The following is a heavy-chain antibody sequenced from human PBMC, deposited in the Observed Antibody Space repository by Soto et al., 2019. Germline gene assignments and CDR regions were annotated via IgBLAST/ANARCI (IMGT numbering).Heavy chain of an antibody. CDR3: ARDMMVVTGPRYYYYGMDV. D-gene: IGHD2-15*01. V-gene: IGHV1-2*02. Sequence: ASVKVSCKASGYTFTGYYMHWVRQAPGQGLEWMGWINPNSGGTNYAQKFQGRVTMTRDTSISTAYMELSRLRSDDTAVYYCARDMMVVTGPRYYYYGMDVWGQGTTVTVSS. CDR2: INPNSGGT. J-gene: IGHJ6*02. CDR1: GYTFTGYY.